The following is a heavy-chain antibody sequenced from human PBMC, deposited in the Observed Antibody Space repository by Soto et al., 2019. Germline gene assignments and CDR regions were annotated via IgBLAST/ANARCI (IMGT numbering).Heavy chain of an antibody. Sequence: DVHLVESGGGLLQPGRSLRLSCAASGFTFSNYWMHWVRQAPGKGLVWVSRINSDGSSTLYADSVKGRFTISRDNAKNTLYLQMNRLRVEDTAVYYCVCPYPLGYWGQGTLVTVSS. V-gene: IGHV3-74*01. J-gene: IGHJ4*02. CDR1: GFTFSNYW. CDR3: VCPYPLGY. CDR2: INSDGSST. D-gene: IGHD3-16*01.